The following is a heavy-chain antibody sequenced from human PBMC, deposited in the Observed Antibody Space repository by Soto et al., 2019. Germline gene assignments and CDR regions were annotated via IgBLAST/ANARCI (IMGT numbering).Heavy chain of an antibody. J-gene: IGHJ3*02. Sequence: EVQLVESGGGLIQPGGSLRLSCAASGFTVSSNYMSWVRQAPGKGLEWVSVIYSGGSTYYADPVKGRFTISRDNSKNTVYLQMSGVGAEDTAVYYGGRRQWVVGGYAFDIWGQGTMAPVSS. D-gene: IGHD6-19*01. CDR1: GFTVSSNY. V-gene: IGHV3-53*01. CDR3: GRRQWVVGGYAFDI. CDR2: IYSGGST.